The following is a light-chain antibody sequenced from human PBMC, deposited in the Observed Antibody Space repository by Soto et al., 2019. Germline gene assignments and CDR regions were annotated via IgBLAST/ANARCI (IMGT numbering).Light chain of an antibody. CDR1: QSISSW. J-gene: IGKJ2*01. CDR3: QQYSSYAPYT. V-gene: IGKV1-5*03. Sequence: DIQMTQSPSTLSASVGDRVTITCRASQSISSWLARYQQKPGEAPNLLIYMASSLQSGVPSRFSGSGSGTEFTLTITSLQPDDFAIYFCQQYSSYAPYTFGQGTKVEI. CDR2: MAS.